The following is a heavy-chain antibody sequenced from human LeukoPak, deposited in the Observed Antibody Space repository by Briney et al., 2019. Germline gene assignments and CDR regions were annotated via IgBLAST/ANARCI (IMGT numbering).Heavy chain of an antibody. Sequence: PGGSLRLSCAASGFIFSQYSINWVRQAPGKGLEWVSHIRSTGDTFYADSVKGRSTISRDNARNSLYLQMNSLRAEDTAMYYCARDAGNSGYGCDLWGQGTLVTVSS. CDR2: IRSTGDT. J-gene: IGHJ5*02. D-gene: IGHD5-12*01. CDR1: GFIFSQYS. CDR3: ARDAGNSGYGCDL. V-gene: IGHV3-48*01.